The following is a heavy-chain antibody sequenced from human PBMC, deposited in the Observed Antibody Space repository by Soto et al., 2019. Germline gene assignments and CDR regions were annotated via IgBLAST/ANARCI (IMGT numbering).Heavy chain of an antibody. V-gene: IGHV4-30-2*01. CDR3: ASGLSGDKVDQ. CDR2: IYHSGST. CDR1: GGSISSGGYS. D-gene: IGHD2-21*01. J-gene: IGHJ4*02. Sequence: TLSLTCAVSGGSISSGGYSWSWIRQPPGKGLEWIGYIYHSGSTYYNPSLKSRVTISVDRSKNQFSLKLSSVTAADTAVYYCASGLSGDKVDQWGQGTLVTLSS.